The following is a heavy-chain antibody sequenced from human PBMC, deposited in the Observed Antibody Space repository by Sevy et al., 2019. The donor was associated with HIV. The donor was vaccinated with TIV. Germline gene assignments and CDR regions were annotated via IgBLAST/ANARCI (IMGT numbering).Heavy chain of an antibody. CDR2: ISGSGGST. J-gene: IGHJ5*02. CDR1: GFTFSSYA. Sequence: GGSLRLSCAASGFTFSSYAMSLVRQAPGKGLEWVSAISGSGGSTYYADSVKGRFTISRDNSKNTLYLQMNSLRAEDTAVYYCAKDRGIVVVPAAMPGGFDPWGQGTLVTVSS. V-gene: IGHV3-23*01. CDR3: AKDRGIVVVPAAMPGGFDP. D-gene: IGHD2-2*01.